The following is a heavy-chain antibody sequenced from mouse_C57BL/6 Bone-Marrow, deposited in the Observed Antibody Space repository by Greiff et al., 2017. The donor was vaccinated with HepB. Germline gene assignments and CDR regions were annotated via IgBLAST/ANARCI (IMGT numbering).Heavy chain of an antibody. J-gene: IGHJ2*01. Sequence: VQLQQPGAELVKPGASVKLSCKASGYTFTSYWMHWVKQRPGRGLEWIGRIDPANGNTKYAPKFQGKATITADTSSNTAYLQLSSLTSEDTAIYYCARSPRWELDYWGQGTTRTVSS. CDR1: GYTFTSYW. D-gene: IGHD4-1*01. CDR3: ARSPRWELDY. V-gene: IGHV14-3*01. CDR2: IDPANGNT.